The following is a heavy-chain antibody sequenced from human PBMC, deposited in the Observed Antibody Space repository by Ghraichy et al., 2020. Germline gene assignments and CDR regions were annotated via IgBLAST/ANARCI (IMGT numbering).Heavy chain of an antibody. J-gene: IGHJ5*02. CDR2: IYYSGST. CDR3: ARRSRGAGTDWFDP. Sequence: SETLSLTCTVSGGSISSSSYYWGWIRQPPGKGLEWIGSIYYSGSTYYNPSLKSRVTISVDTSKNQFSLKLSSVTAADTAVYYCARRSRGAGTDWFDPWGQGTLVTVSS. CDR1: GGSISSSSYY. D-gene: IGHD1-14*01. V-gene: IGHV4-39*01.